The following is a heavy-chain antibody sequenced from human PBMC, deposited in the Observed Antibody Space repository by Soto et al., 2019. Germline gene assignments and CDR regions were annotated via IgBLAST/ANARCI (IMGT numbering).Heavy chain of an antibody. D-gene: IGHD4-17*01. CDR1: GFTFSDYY. Sequence: PGGSLRLACAACGFTFSDYYMSWIRQAPGKGLEWGSYISSSGGTIYYAEAVKGRFTISRDNAKNSLYLKMNSLRAEDTAVYYCARGGFYGDYGVGWFDPWGQGTLVTVSS. J-gene: IGHJ5*02. V-gene: IGHV3-11*01. CDR3: ARGGFYGDYGVGWFDP. CDR2: ISSSGGTI.